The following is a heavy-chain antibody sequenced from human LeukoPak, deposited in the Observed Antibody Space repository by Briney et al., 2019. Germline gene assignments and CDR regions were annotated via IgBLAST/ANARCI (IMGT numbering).Heavy chain of an antibody. V-gene: IGHV3-30*02. CDR1: GFTFSSYG. D-gene: IGHD4-17*01. J-gene: IGHJ4*02. Sequence: PGGSLRLSCAASGFTFSSYGMHWVRQAPGKGLEWVAFIQYDGNNKYYADSVKGRFTISRDNSKNTLSLQMNSLRAEDTAVYYCALPDYGDWYFDYWGQGTLVTVSS. CDR2: IQYDGNNK. CDR3: ALPDYGDWYFDY.